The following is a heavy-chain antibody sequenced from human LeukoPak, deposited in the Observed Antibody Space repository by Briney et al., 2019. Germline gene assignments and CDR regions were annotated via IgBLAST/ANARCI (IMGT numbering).Heavy chain of an antibody. V-gene: IGHV3-23*01. CDR1: GFAFSTSG. CDR2: ISGSGGST. D-gene: IGHD3-22*01. Sequence: GGSLRLSCAASGFAFSTSGMSWVRQAPGKGLEWVAAISGSGGSTASADSVKGRFTISRDNSKNTMYLQMNSLRAEDTAVYYCARDRGGRSGSSEGWGQGTLVTVSS. CDR3: ARDRGGRSGSSEG. J-gene: IGHJ4*02.